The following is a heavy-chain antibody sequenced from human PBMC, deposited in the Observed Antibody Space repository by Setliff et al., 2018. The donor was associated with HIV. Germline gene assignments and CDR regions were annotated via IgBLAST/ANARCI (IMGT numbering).Heavy chain of an antibody. CDR2: IKSKTDGGTT. CDR1: GFTFSNAW. J-gene: IGHJ4*02. V-gene: IGHV3-15*01. CDR3: ARSVPDSAYRPTDY. D-gene: IGHD3-22*01. Sequence: GSLGLSCAASGFTFSNAWMSWVRQAPGKGLEWVGRIKSKTDGGTTDYAAPVKGRFTISRDDSKNTLYLQMNSLKTEDTAVYYCARSVPDSAYRPTDYWGQGTQVTVSS.